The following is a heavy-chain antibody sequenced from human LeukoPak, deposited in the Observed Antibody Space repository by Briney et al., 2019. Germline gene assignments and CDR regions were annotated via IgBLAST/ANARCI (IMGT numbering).Heavy chain of an antibody. Sequence: PSQTLSLTCTVSGGSISSGSYYWSWIRQPAGKGLEWIGRIYTSGSTNYNPSLKSRVTISVDTSKNQFSLKLSSVTAADTAVYYCTREIGGTTVHYWGHGMLVTVSS. CDR1: GGSISSGSYY. D-gene: IGHD1-7*01. J-gene: IGHJ4*01. CDR3: TREIGGTTVHY. CDR2: IYTSGST. V-gene: IGHV4-61*02.